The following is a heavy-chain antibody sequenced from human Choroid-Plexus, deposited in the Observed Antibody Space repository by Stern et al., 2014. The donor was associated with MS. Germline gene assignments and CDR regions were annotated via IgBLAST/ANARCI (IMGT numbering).Heavy chain of an antibody. V-gene: IGHV3-30*18. CDR2: VSYDGSNK. Sequence: VQLVESGGGVVQPGRPLRLSCAASGFTFGSCAMHWVRQAPGKGLEWVAGVSYDGSNKYYADSVKGLFTVSRDNSQNTLYMQMSSLRAEDTAVYYCAKDRQYLTYXFDHWGQGSLVTVSS. CDR3: AKDRQYLTYXFDH. J-gene: IGHJ4*02. D-gene: IGHD2/OR15-2a*01. CDR1: GFTFGSCA.